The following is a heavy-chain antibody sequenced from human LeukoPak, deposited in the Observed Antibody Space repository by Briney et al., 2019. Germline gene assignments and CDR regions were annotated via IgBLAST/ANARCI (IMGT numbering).Heavy chain of an antibody. D-gene: IGHD3-16*01. CDR1: GFTFSSYA. J-gene: IGHJ4*02. CDR2: ISGSGGST. V-gene: IGHV3-23*01. Sequence: GGSLRLSCAASGFTFSSYAMSWVRQAPGKGLEWVSAISGSGGSTYYADSVKGRFTISRDNSKNTLYLQMNSLRAEDTAVYYCATDRFFTFGEIDYWGQGTLVTVSS. CDR3: ATDRFFTFGEIDY.